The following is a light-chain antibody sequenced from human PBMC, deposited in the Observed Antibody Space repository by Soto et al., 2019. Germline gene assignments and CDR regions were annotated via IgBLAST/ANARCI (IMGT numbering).Light chain of an antibody. CDR2: GAS. J-gene: IGKJ1*01. CDR1: QTIDTN. V-gene: IGKV3-20*01. Sequence: EIVMTQSPGTLSVSPGERATLSCRASQTIDTNLAWYQQKPGQAPRLLIYGASSRATGIPDRFSGSGSGTDFTLTISRLEPEDFAVYYCQQYGSSPLWTFGQGTKVDIK. CDR3: QQYGSSPLWT.